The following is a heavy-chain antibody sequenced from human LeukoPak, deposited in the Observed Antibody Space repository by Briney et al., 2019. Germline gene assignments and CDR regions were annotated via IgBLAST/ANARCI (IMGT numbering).Heavy chain of an antibody. CDR2: IYHSGDT. Sequence: SQTLSLTCTVSGGSISAAGYYWSWIRQLPGKGLEWIGYIYHSGDTYYNPSLKSRVSISGDTSKNQFSLNLTSVTAADTAVYYCARGFYRGASERSFDYWGQGTLVTVSS. D-gene: IGHD4-11*01. CDR3: ARGFYRGASERSFDY. V-gene: IGHV4-31*03. CDR1: GGSISAAGYY. J-gene: IGHJ4*02.